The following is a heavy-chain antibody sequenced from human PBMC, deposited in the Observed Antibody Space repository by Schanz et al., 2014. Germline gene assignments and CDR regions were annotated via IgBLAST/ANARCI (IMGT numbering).Heavy chain of an antibody. J-gene: IGHJ4*02. Sequence: QVQLQESGPGLVKPSETLSLTCTVSGGSMSSFYWNWIRQPAGKGLEWIGRISTSGSTNYNPSLSSRVSMSIGTSKTPFSLRLSSLTAADTAVYYCATWRGDDSGGHGQFDYWGQGALVTVSS. V-gene: IGHV4-4*07. CDR3: ATWRGDDSGGHGQFDY. CDR1: GGSMSSFY. D-gene: IGHD3-22*01. CDR2: ISTSGST.